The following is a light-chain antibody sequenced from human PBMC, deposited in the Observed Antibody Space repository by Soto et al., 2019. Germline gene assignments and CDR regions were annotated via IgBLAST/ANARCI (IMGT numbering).Light chain of an antibody. CDR3: SSYTSSSHVV. J-gene: IGLJ2*01. CDR2: EVS. Sequence: QSALTQPASVSGSPGQSITISCTGTSSDVGGYNYVSWYQQHPDKAPKLMIYEVSNRPSGVSNRFSGSKSGNTASLTISGLQAGDEADYYCSSYTSSSHVVFGGGTKLTVL. CDR1: SSDVGGYNY. V-gene: IGLV2-14*01.